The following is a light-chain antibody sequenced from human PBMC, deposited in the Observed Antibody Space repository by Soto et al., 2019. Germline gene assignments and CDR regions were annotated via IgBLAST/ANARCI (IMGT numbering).Light chain of an antibody. CDR1: SSNIGAGHD. CDR3: QSYDNSLTGSNV. J-gene: IGLJ1*01. V-gene: IGLV1-40*01. Sequence: VLTQPPSVSGAPGQSVTISCTGSSSNIGAGHDVHWYQQFPGTAPKVLIYGNSNRPSGVPDRFSGSKSGTSASLAITGLQAEDEADYYCQSYDNSLTGSNVFGTGTKVTVL. CDR2: GNS.